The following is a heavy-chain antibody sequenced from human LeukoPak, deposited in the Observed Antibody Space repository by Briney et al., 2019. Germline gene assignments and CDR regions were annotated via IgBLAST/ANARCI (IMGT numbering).Heavy chain of an antibody. Sequence: ASVKVSCKASGYTFTSYYMHWVRQAPGQGLEWMGIINPSGGSTSYAQKFQGRVTMTRDMSTSAVYMELSSLRSEDTAVYYCARDHSGSYFDYWGQGTLVTVSS. J-gene: IGHJ4*02. D-gene: IGHD1-26*01. CDR3: ARDHSGSYFDY. CDR2: INPSGGST. CDR1: GYTFTSYY. V-gene: IGHV1-46*01.